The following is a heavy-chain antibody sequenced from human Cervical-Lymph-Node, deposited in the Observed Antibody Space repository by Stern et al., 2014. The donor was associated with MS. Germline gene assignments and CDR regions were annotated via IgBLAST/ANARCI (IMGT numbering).Heavy chain of an antibody. V-gene: IGHV4-30-4*01. D-gene: IGHD4-17*01. CDR3: ARVPDYGDAFFDY. J-gene: IGHJ4*02. CDR2: IHYSGGT. Sequence: AQLVQSGPGLVKPSQTLSLTCTVSGGSISSGDNYWSWIRQPPGKGPEWIGYIHYSGGTYFNPSLKSRATISADTSKNQFSLKLNSMTAADTAVYYCARVPDYGDAFFDYWGQGILVTVSS. CDR1: GGSISSGDNY.